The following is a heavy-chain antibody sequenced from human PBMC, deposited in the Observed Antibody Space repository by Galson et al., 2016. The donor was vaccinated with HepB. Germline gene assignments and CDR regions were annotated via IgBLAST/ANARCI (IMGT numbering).Heavy chain of an antibody. CDR3: ARLYGDVTLFDY. J-gene: IGHJ4*02. CDR1: GFTFSSYA. D-gene: IGHD4-17*01. V-gene: IGHV3-23*01. CDR2: IRGSGRST. Sequence: SLRLSCAASGFTFSSYAMSWVRQAPGKGLELVSSIRGSGRSTYYADSVKGRYAISRDNSKNTLYLQMNSLRVDDTAVYYCARLYGDVTLFDYWGQGTLVTVSS.